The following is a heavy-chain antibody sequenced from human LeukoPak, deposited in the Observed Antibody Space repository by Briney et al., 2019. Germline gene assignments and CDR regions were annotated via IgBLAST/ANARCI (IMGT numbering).Heavy chain of an antibody. CDR2: IIPIFGTA. CDR1: GGTFSSYA. Sequence: SVKVSCKASGGTFSSYAISWVRQAPGQGLEWMGGIIPIFGTANYAQKFQGRITITADESTSTAYMELSSLRSEDTAVYYCARCPIVVVPAAIGGGFQDWFGPWGQGTLVTVSS. D-gene: IGHD2-2*01. CDR3: ARCPIVVVPAAIGGGFQDWFGP. V-gene: IGHV1-69*13. J-gene: IGHJ5*02.